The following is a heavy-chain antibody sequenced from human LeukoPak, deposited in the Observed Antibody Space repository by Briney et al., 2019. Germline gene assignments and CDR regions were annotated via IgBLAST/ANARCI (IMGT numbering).Heavy chain of an antibody. D-gene: IGHD3-16*01. V-gene: IGHV3-30*18. Sequence: GRSLRLSCAASGFTFSSYGMHWVRQAPGKGLEWVAVISYDGSNKYYADSVKGRFTIPRDNSKNTLYLQMNSLRAEDTAVYYCAKDGNDYVWGSYRYPYYFDYWGQGTLVTVSS. CDR1: GFTFSSYG. J-gene: IGHJ4*02. CDR3: AKDGNDYVWGSYRYPYYFDY. CDR2: ISYDGSNK.